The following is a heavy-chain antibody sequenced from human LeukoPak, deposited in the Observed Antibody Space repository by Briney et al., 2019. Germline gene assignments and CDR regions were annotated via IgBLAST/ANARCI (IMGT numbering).Heavy chain of an antibody. Sequence: ASVNVSCKASRSTFTGYYMLWVRQAPGQGREWMGWINPNRGGTNYAPKLQEWGTITSAPSISPAYMELSRWRSGDPGLWPCVKVVGGNCYGSETDDYCGEGTLDTVSS. J-gene: IGHJ4*02. D-gene: IGHD3-10*01. V-gene: IGHV1-2*04. CDR2: INPNRGGT. CDR3: VKVVGGNCYGSETDDY. CDR1: RSTFTGYY.